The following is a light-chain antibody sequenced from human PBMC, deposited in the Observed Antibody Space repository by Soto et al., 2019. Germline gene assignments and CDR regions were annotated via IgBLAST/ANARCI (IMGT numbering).Light chain of an antibody. Sequence: DIQMTQSPSSLSASVGDRVTITCRASQTISTFLNWYQQKPGRAPKLLLYAASSLQSGIPSRFSGSGSGTDFTLTISSLQPEDFATYYCQESYSGPPTFGGGTTVEIK. CDR3: QESYSGPPT. CDR1: QTISTF. J-gene: IGKJ4*01. V-gene: IGKV1-39*01. CDR2: AAS.